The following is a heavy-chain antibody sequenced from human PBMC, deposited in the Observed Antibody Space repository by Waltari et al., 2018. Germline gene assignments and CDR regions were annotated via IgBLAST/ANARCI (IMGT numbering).Heavy chain of an antibody. CDR2: IYHSGST. Sequence: QVQLQESGPGLVKPSETLSLTCAVSGYSISSGYYWGWIRQPPGKGLEWIGRIYHSGSTDYNPSLKSRVTIAVDTSKNQCSLKLSSVTAADTAVYYCARVKSMVRMGYAPLYYLDYWGQGTLVTVSS. CDR1: GYSISSGYY. CDR3: ARVKSMVRMGYAPLYYLDY. V-gene: IGHV4-38-2*01. J-gene: IGHJ4*02. D-gene: IGHD2-8*01.